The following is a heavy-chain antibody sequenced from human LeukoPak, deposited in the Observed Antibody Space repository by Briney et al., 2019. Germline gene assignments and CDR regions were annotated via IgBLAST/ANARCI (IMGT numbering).Heavy chain of an antibody. D-gene: IGHD3-22*01. CDR2: INPNSGGT. CDR1: GYTFTSYY. V-gene: IGHV1-2*06. Sequence: ASVKVSCKASGYTFTSYYMHWVRQAPGQGLEWMGRINPNSGGTNYAQKFQGRVTMTRDTSISTAYMELSRLRSDDTAVYYCARDLYYYDSSGYYFWGQGTLVTVSS. J-gene: IGHJ4*02. CDR3: ARDLYYYDSSGYYF.